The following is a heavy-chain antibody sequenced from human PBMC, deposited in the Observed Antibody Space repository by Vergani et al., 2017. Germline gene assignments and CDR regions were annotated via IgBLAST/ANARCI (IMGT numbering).Heavy chain of an antibody. V-gene: IGHV3-49*04. CDR2: IGNKAYGGTT. J-gene: IGHJ4*02. Sequence: RLVQSGGGLAHPGGSLRFSCAASGFSFGDYAMTWVRQAPGKGLEWVAFIGNKAYGGTTEYAASVKGRFTISRDDSKRLAYLQLSGLKTEDTAVYFCSRRRGYSFGYSNYWGQGTLVTVSS. CDR1: GFSFGDYA. CDR3: SRRRGYSFGYSNY. D-gene: IGHD5-18*01.